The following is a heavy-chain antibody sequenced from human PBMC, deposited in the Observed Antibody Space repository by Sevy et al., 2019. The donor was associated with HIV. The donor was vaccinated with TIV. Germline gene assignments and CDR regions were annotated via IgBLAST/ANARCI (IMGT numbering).Heavy chain of an antibody. D-gene: IGHD2-15*01. V-gene: IGHV3-74*01. CDR1: GFTFSSYW. J-gene: IGHJ4*02. CDR2: INSDGNST. CDR3: ARVEVYCSGGSCYRYFDY. Sequence: GGSLRLSCAASGFTFSSYWMHWVRQAPGKGLVWVSRINSDGNSTSYADSVKGRFTISRDNANNTLYLQMNSLRAEDTAVYYCARVEVYCSGGSCYRYFDYWGQGTLVTVSS.